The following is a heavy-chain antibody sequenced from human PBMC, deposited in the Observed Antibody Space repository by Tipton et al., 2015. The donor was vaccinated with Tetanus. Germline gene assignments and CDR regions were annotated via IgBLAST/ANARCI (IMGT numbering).Heavy chain of an antibody. V-gene: IGHV4-59*12. J-gene: IGHJ5*02. Sequence: TLSLTCTVSGGSMSTYYWSWIRRPPGKGLEWIGYVYYTGSTFYNPSFKSRVTISVDTSNNQFSLRLSSVTAADSGVYYCARDQGGGRVARLNWFGPWGQGALVTVSS. CDR1: GGSMSTYY. CDR3: ARDQGGGRVARLNWFGP. D-gene: IGHD3-16*01. CDR2: VYYTGST.